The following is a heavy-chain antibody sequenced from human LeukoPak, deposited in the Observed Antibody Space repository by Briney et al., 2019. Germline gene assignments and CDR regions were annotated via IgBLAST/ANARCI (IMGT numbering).Heavy chain of an antibody. V-gene: IGHV3-23*01. CDR1: GFTFSSYA. D-gene: IGHD2/OR15-2a*01. Sequence: GGSLRLSCAASGFTFSSYAMSGVRQAPGKGLEWVSTISGGGGNTYYADSVKGRFTISRDNSKNTLYLQMNSLRAEDTAIYYCAKDFQDSSTYTHIYYRGQGTLVTVSS. CDR2: ISGGGGNT. CDR3: AKDFQDSSTYTHIYY. J-gene: IGHJ4*02.